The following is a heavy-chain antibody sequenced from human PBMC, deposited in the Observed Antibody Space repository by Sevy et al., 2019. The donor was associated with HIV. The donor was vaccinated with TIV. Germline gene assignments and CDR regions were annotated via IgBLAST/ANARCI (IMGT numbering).Heavy chain of an antibody. CDR1: GFRFSAFG. V-gene: IGHV3-23*01. J-gene: IGHJ5*02. CDR2: INGGGAST. Sequence: GGSLRLSCVASGFRFSAFGMAWVRQAAGEGLEWVSGINGGGASTYYRNSVKGGFTVSRDNSKNTVYLQMNSQRADDTAVYYCAKAPYYDFWSHNYNNWFDPWGQGTLVTVSS. D-gene: IGHD3-3*01. CDR3: AKAPYYDFWSHNYNNWFDP.